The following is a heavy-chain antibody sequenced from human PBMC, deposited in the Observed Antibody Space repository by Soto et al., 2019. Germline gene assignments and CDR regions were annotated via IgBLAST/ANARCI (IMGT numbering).Heavy chain of an antibody. CDR1: NFSVLTSVYY. V-gene: IGHV4-39*01. D-gene: IGHD2-2*01. CDR2: VYYTGTT. J-gene: IGHJ4*02. CDR3: ARNWNLALVPAAYFDS. Sequence: SETLSLTCTVSNFSVLTSVYYWAWIRQPPGKGLEWVGTVYYTGTTYYNPSLQSRVTISIDTSKNQFSLNLNSVTAADTAVYYCARNWNLALVPAAYFDSWGQGTLVTVSS.